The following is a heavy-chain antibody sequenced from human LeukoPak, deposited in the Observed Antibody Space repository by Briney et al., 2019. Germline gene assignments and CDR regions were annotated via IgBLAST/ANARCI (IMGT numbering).Heavy chain of an antibody. CDR2: ISGSGDST. J-gene: IGHJ3*02. D-gene: IGHD3-22*01. V-gene: IGHV3-23*01. CDR3: ARGVVIEYYYDSSGYPHDAFDI. CDR1: GFIFSSYA. Sequence: GGSLRLSCAASGFIFSSYAMSWVRQAPGKGLEWVSAISGSGDSTYYADSVKGRFTISRDNSKNTLYLQMKSLRAEDTAVYYCARGVVIEYYYDSSGYPHDAFDIWGQGTMVTVSS.